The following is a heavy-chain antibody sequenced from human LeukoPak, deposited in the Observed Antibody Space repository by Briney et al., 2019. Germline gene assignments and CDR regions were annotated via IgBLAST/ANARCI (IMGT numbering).Heavy chain of an antibody. J-gene: IGHJ3*02. CDR3: AGRVGDSAFDI. D-gene: IGHD1-26*01. Sequence: SETLPLTCTVSGGSISSYYWSWIRQPPGKGLEWIGYIAYTGSTNYNPSLKSRVTISVDTSKNLFSLKLGSVTVADTAVYYCAGRVGDSAFDIWGPGTTVTVSS. CDR2: IAYTGST. CDR1: GGSISSYY. V-gene: IGHV4-59*08.